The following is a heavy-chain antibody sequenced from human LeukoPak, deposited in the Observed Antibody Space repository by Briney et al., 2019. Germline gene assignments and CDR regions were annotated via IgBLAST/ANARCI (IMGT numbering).Heavy chain of an antibody. V-gene: IGHV3-30*18. CDR2: ISYDGSNK. CDR3: AKDRGIY. D-gene: IGHD3-10*01. Sequence: PGRSLRLSCAASGFTFSSYGMHWVRQAPGKGLEWVAVISYDGSNKYYADSVKGRFTISRDNSKNTLYLQMNSLRAEDTAVYYCAKDRGIYWGQGTLVTVSS. J-gene: IGHJ4*02. CDR1: GFTFSSYG.